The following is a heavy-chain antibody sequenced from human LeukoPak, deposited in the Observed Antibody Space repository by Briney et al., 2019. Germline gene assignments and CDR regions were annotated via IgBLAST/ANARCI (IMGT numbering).Heavy chain of an antibody. Sequence: PSETLSLTCTVSGGSVSGYYWSWIRQSPGKGLEWIGYIYYSGSTNYNPSLKSRVTISVDTSENQFSLKLTSVTAADTAVYYCARDREYSSSGLVWFDPWGHGILVTVSS. J-gene: IGHJ5*02. CDR1: GGSVSGYY. D-gene: IGHD6-6*01. CDR3: ARDREYSSSGLVWFDP. CDR2: IYYSGST. V-gene: IGHV4-59*02.